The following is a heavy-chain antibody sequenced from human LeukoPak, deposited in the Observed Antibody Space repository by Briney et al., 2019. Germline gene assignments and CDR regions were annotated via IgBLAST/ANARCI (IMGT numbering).Heavy chain of an antibody. V-gene: IGHV4-39*07. J-gene: IGHJ3*02. D-gene: IGHD2-21*02. CDR2: IYYSGNT. CDR3: ARNINCGGDCYDAFDI. Sequence: PSETLSLTCTVSGDSISTSNSYWGWIRQPPGKGLEWIGSIYYSGNTYYNASLKSRVTISVDTSKNQFSLKLSSVTAADTAVYYCARNINCGGDCYDAFDIWGQGTMVTVSS. CDR1: GDSISTSNSY.